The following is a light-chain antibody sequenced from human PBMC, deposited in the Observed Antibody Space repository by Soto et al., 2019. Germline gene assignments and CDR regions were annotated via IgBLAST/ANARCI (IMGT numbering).Light chain of an antibody. CDR1: QSVSSSY. V-gene: IGKV3-20*01. Sequence: EIVLTQSPGTLSLSPGERATLSCRASQSVSSSYLDWYQQKPGQAPRLLIYDASRATGIPDRFSGSGAGTDFTLIITRLEQDVSVDYYCQHYGTSALFGPGTKVDI. CDR2: DAS. CDR3: QHYGTSAL. J-gene: IGKJ1*01.